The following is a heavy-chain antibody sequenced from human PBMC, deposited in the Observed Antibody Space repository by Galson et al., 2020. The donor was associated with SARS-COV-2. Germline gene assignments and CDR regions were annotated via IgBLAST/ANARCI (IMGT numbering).Heavy chain of an antibody. CDR1: GFTFSSNA. Sequence: GGSLRLSCTASGFTFSSNAMHWVRNAPGKGLEWVAVITYDGSTKYYADSVKGRFTISRDNSKNTLYLQMNSLRAEDTAVYYCARTSGSYWCWFDPWCQGTLVTVSS. CDR3: ARTSGSYWCWFDP. J-gene: IGHJ5*02. V-gene: IGHV3-30*04. D-gene: IGHD1-26*01. CDR2: ITYDGSTK.